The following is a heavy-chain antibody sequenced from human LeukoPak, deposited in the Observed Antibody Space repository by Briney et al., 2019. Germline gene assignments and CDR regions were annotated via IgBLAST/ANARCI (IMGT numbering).Heavy chain of an antibody. CDR2: IYSRGDT. D-gene: IGHD3-22*01. J-gene: IGHJ6*03. V-gene: IGHV3-66*01. CDR1: EFIVSINY. CDR3: ARELDAMIVVVTHYYYYMDV. Sequence: GGSLRLSCAASEFIVSINYMTWVRQAPGKGLEWVSLIYSRGDTKYADSVKGRFTISRDNSKNTLYLQMSSLRTEDTAVYYCARELDAMIVVVTHYYYYMDVWGKGTTVTISS.